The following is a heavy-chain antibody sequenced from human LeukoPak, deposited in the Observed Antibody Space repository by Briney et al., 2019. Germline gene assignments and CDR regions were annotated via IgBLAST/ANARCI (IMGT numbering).Heavy chain of an antibody. CDR3: ARTAGYSSSWYSNVFGTYFVSGLDY. J-gene: IGHJ4*02. CDR1: GFTFSSYA. V-gene: IGHV3-30-3*01. Sequence: GRSLRLSCAASGFTFSSYAMHWVRQAPGKGLEWVAVISYDGSNKYYADSVKGRFTISRDNSKNTLYLQMNSLRAEDTAVYYRARTAGYSSSWYSNVFGTYFVSGLDYWGQGTLVTVSS. CDR2: ISYDGSNK. D-gene: IGHD6-13*01.